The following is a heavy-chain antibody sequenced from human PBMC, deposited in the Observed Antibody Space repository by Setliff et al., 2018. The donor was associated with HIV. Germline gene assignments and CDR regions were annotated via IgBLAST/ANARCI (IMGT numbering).Heavy chain of an antibody. D-gene: IGHD3-22*01. Sequence: SETLSLTCTVSGGSISNYYWSWIRQPPGKGLEWIGYIYYSGSTNYNPSLKNRVTISIDTSKNQFSLKLSSVTAADTAVYYCARQHYYDSSGHNLMDVWGKGTTVTVSS. CDR1: GGSISNYY. CDR2: IYYSGST. CDR3: ARQHYYDSSGHNLMDV. J-gene: IGHJ6*03. V-gene: IGHV4-59*08.